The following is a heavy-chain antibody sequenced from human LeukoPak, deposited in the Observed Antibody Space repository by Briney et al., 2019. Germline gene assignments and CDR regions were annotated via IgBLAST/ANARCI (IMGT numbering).Heavy chain of an antibody. Sequence: PWASVKVSCKASRGTFSSYAISWVRQAPGQGLEWMGGIIPILGTANYAQKFQGRVTMTRDTSTSTVYMELSSLRSEDTAVYYCARQRGSTSCYTCNYYYYYYMDVWGKGTTVTISS. V-gene: IGHV1-69*10. CDR2: IIPILGTA. D-gene: IGHD2-2*02. CDR3: ARQRGSTSCYTCNYYYYYYMDV. CDR1: RGTFSSYA. J-gene: IGHJ6*03.